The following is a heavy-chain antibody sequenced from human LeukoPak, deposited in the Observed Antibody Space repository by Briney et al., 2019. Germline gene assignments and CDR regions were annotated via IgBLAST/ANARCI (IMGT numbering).Heavy chain of an antibody. CDR2: IIPIFGTA. CDR1: GGTFSSYA. J-gene: IGHJ6*03. CDR3: ASRSTTGGYYYYMDV. V-gene: IGHV1-69*05. Sequence: ASVKVSCKASGGTFSSYAISWVRQAPGQGLEWMGGIIPIFGTANYAQKFQGRVTITTDESTSTAYMELSSLRSEDTAVYYCASRSTTGGYYYYMDVWGKGTTVTVSS. D-gene: IGHD1-1*01.